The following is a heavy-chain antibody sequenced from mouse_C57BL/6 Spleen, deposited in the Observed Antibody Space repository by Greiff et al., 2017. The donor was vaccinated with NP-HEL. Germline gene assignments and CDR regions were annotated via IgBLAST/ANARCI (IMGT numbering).Heavy chain of an antibody. CDR3: ARSYSNYEGLIAY. CDR1: GYAFSSSW. Sequence: QVQLQQSGPELVKPGASVKISCKASGYAFSSSWMNWVKQRPGQGLEWIGRIYPGDGDTNYNGKFKGKATLTADKSSSTAYMQLSSLTSEDSAVYFCARSYSNYEGLIAYWGQGTLVTVSA. J-gene: IGHJ3*01. V-gene: IGHV1-82*01. D-gene: IGHD2-5*01. CDR2: IYPGDGDT.